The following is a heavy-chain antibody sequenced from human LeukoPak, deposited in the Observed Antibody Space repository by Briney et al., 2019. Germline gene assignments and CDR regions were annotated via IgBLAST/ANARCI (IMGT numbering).Heavy chain of an antibody. CDR3: ARVNPDYGDNHFDY. J-gene: IGHJ4*02. D-gene: IGHD4-17*01. CDR1: GFTFSNYW. Sequence: PGGSLRLSCAASGFTFSNYWMTWVRQAPGKGLEWVANINQDGNAKYYVDSVKGRFTISRDNAKNSLYLQMSSLRAEDTAVYYCARVNPDYGDNHFDYWGQGTLVTVSS. CDR2: INQDGNAK. V-gene: IGHV3-7*01.